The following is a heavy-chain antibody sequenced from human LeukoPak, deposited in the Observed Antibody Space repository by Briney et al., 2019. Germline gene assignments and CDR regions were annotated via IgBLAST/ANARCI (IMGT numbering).Heavy chain of an antibody. CDR1: GFTFSSYA. V-gene: IGHV3-23*01. CDR2: ISGSGGST. CDR3: AKQLTASGYYFDY. D-gene: IGHD2-21*02. J-gene: IGHJ4*02. Sequence: GGSLRLSCAASGFTFSSYAMSWVRQAPGKGLEWASAISGSGGSTYYADSVKGRFTISRDNSKNTLYLQMNSLRAEDTAVYYCAKQLTASGYYFDYWGPGSLVTVSS.